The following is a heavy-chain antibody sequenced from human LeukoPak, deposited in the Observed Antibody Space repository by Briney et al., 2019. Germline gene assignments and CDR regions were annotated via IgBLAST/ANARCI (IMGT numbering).Heavy chain of an antibody. CDR3: ARGNSDAFDI. J-gene: IGHJ3*02. D-gene: IGHD4-23*01. CDR2: IRGSGGTT. CDR1: GFNFNIYA. V-gene: IGHV3-23*01. Sequence: PGGSLRLSCAASGFNFNIYAMSWVRQAPGKGLEWVSAIRGSGGTTYYAASVKGRFTVSRDNSKNTLYVQLNSLTAEDTAVYYCARGNSDAFDIWGQGTMVTVSS.